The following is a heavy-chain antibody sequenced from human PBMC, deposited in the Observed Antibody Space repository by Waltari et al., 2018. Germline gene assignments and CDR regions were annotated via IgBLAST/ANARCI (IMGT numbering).Heavy chain of an antibody. CDR1: GGSISSYY. D-gene: IGHD2-2*01. Sequence: QVQLQESGPGLVKPSETLSLTCTVSGGSISSYYWSWIRQPPGKGLEWIGYIDYSGSTNYNPSLKSRVTISVDTSKNQFSLKLSSVTAADTAVYYCARQDCSSTSCSPETGYYMDVWGKGTTVTISS. CDR2: IDYSGST. V-gene: IGHV4-59*08. J-gene: IGHJ6*03. CDR3: ARQDCSSTSCSPETGYYMDV.